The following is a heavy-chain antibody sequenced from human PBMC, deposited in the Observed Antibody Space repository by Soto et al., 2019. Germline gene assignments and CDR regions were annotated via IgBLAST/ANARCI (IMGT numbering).Heavy chain of an antibody. J-gene: IGHJ4*02. CDR2: ISRSGSGSP. CDR1: GFTFNKYV. CDR3: ARGRYFDRGDYSVANLAFDY. Sequence: EVQLLESGGSLLQPGGSLRLSCAASGFTFNKYVMNWVRQAPGKGLEWVSSISRSGSGSPYYSDSVKGRFTISRDNSKNTLSLQMNNLRAEDTAVYFCARGRYFDRGDYSVANLAFDYWGQGTLVTVSS. V-gene: IGHV3-23*01. D-gene: IGHD3-22*01.